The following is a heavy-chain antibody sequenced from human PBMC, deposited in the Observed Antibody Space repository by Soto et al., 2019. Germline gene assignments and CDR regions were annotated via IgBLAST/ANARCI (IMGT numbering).Heavy chain of an antibody. Sequence: EVQLVESGGGLVQPGGSLRLSCAASGFTFSSYWMHWVRQAPGEGLIWVSRINSDGSRTTYADSVKGRFTISRDNAKNTVYLQMNSLSAKDTAVYACAIIVTGYYDMDVWGKGTTVTVSS. D-gene: IGHD3-22*01. V-gene: IGHV3-74*01. CDR1: GFTFSSYW. CDR3: AIIVTGYYDMDV. J-gene: IGHJ6*03. CDR2: INSDGSRT.